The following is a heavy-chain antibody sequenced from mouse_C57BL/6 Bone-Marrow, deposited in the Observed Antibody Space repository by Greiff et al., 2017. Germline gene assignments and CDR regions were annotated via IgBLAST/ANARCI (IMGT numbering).Heavy chain of an antibody. V-gene: IGHV2-2*01. D-gene: IGHD1-1*01. CDR1: GFSLTSYG. Sequence: QVQLKQSGPGLVQPLPNLSITCPVPGFSLTSYGVHWVRQSPGKGLEWLGVIWGGGSTDYNAAFISRLSISKDNSKSQVFFKMNSLQADDTAIYYCARNGGSSRWYFDVWGTGTTVTVSS. CDR3: ARNGGSSRWYFDV. J-gene: IGHJ1*03. CDR2: IWGGGST.